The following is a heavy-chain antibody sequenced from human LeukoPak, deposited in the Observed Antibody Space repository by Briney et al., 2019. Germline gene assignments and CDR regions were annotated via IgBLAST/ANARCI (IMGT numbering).Heavy chain of an antibody. Sequence: ASVKVSCKASGGTFSSYAISWVRQATGQGLEWMGWMNPNSGNTGYAQKFQGRVTMTRNTSISTAYMELSSLRSEDTAVYYCASSGWSKFYGMDVWGQGTTVTVSS. CDR3: ASSGWSKFYGMDV. D-gene: IGHD6-19*01. J-gene: IGHJ6*02. V-gene: IGHV1-8*02. CDR2: MNPNSGNT. CDR1: GGTFSSYA.